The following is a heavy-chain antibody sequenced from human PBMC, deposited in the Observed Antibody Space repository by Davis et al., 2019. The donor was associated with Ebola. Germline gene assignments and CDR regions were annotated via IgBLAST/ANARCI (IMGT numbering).Heavy chain of an antibody. CDR3: ARHGPYTIFGVVIAYWYFDL. Sequence: GGSLRLSCAASGFTFDDYAMHWVRQAPGKGLEWVSGISWNSGSIGYADSVKGRLPISRDNAKNSLYLQMNRLRAEDTAVYYCARHGPYTIFGVVIAYWYFDLWGRGTLVTVSS. CDR2: ISWNSGSI. D-gene: IGHD3-3*01. J-gene: IGHJ2*01. CDR1: GFTFDDYA. V-gene: IGHV3-9*01.